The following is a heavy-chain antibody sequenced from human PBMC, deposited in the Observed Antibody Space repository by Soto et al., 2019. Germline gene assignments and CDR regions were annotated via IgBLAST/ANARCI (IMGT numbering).Heavy chain of an antibody. CDR1: GFTFDDYA. CDR2: ISWNSGSI. D-gene: IGHD5-12*01. Sequence: PGGSLRLSCAASGFTFDDYAMHWVRQAPGKGLEWVSGISWNSGSIGYADSVKGRFTISRDNAKNSLYLQMNSLRSEDTAVYYCVRDSPIGSTFSGYDGIDYWGQGTLVTVSS. J-gene: IGHJ4*02. V-gene: IGHV3-9*01. CDR3: VRDSPIGSTFSGYDGIDY.